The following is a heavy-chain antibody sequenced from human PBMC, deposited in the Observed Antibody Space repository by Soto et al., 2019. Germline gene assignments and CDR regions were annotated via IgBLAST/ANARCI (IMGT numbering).Heavy chain of an antibody. CDR1: GGTFSRHA. CDR2: IIPIFGTA. CDR3: ARGWGYDSNDYYYAY. J-gene: IGHJ4*02. V-gene: IGHV1-69*01. D-gene: IGHD3-22*01. Sequence: QVPLVQSGAEVRKPGSSVKVSCKASGGTFSRHAISWVRQAPGQGLEWMGGIIPIFGTANHAQKFQGRVTIIADESTSTVYMELGSLRSEDTAMYYCARGWGYDSNDYYYAYWGQGTLVIVSS.